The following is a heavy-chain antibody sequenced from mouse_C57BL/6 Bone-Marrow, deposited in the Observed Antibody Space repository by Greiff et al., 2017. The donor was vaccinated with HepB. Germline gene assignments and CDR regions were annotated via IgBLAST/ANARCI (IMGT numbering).Heavy chain of an antibody. CDR3: ARGMVTRGVDY. CDR2: INSDGGST. V-gene: IGHV5-2*01. Sequence: EVKVVESGGGLVQPGESLKLSCESNEYEFPSPDMSWVRKTPEKRLELVAAINSDGGSTYYPDTMERRFIISRDNTKKTLYLQMSSLRSEDTALYYCARGMVTRGVDYWGQGTTLTVSS. D-gene: IGHD2-2*01. CDR1: EYEFPSPD. J-gene: IGHJ2*01.